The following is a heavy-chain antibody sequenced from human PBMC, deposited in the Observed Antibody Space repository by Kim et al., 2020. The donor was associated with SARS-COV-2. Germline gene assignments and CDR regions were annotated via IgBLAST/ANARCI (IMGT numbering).Heavy chain of an antibody. D-gene: IGHD3-22*01. J-gene: IGHJ5*02. V-gene: IGHV1-58*02. CDR1: GFTFTSSA. Sequence: SVKVSCKASGFTFTSSAMQWVRQARGQRLEWIGWIVVGSGNTNYAQKFQERVTITRDMSTSTAYMELSSLRSEDTAVYYCAAVNGAFHYYDSSGSLFDPWGQGTLVTVSS. CDR2: IVVGSGNT. CDR3: AAVNGAFHYYDSSGSLFDP.